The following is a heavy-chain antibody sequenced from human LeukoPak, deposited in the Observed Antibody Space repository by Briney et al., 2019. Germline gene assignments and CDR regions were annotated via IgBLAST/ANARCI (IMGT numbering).Heavy chain of an antibody. CDR1: GGSISSGGYY. CDR2: IYYSGST. J-gene: IGHJ4*02. CDR3: VRDVRYGGNSVFDY. Sequence: PSETLSLTCTVSGGSISSGGYYWSWIRQHPGKGLEWIGYIYYSGSTYYNPSLKSRVTISVDTSKNQFSLKLSSVTAADTAVYYCVRDVRYGGNSVFDYWGQGTLVTVSS. D-gene: IGHD2-21*02. V-gene: IGHV4-31*03.